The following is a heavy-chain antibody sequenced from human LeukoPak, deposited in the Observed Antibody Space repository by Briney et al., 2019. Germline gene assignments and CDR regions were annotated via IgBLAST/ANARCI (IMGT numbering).Heavy chain of an antibody. J-gene: IGHJ3*02. CDR2: ISYDGSNK. Sequence: GRSLRLSCAASGFTFSSYAMHWVRQAPGKGLEWVAVISYDGSNKYYADSVKGRFTISRDNSKNTLYLQMNSLRPEGTAVYYCAKGPNYDILTGWRKTHNAFDIWGQGTMVTVSS. D-gene: IGHD3-9*01. V-gene: IGHV3-30*04. CDR1: GFTFSSYA. CDR3: AKGPNYDILTGWRKTHNAFDI.